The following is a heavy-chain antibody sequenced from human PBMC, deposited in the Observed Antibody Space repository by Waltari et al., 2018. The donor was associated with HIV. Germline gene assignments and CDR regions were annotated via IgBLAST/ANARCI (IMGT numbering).Heavy chain of an antibody. V-gene: IGHV4-34*01. D-gene: IGHD3-9*01. J-gene: IGHJ2*01. CDR3: ARGYDILTGSWYFDL. Sequence: QVQLQQWGAGLLKPSETLSLTCAVYGGSFSGYYWSWIRQPPGKGLAWIGEINHSGSTNYNPALKSRVTISVDTSKNQFSLKLSSVTAADTAVYYCARGYDILTGSWYFDLWGRGTLVTVSS. CDR2: INHSGST. CDR1: GGSFSGYY.